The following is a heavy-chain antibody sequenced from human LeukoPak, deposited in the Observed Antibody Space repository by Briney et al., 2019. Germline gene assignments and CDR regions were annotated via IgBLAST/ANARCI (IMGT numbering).Heavy chain of an antibody. V-gene: IGHV4-38-2*02. CDR3: ARESVHTYVVDNFFDP. J-gene: IGHJ5*02. CDR2: IYHSGST. D-gene: IGHD2-21*01. Sequence: SETLSLTCTVSGYSISSGYYWGWIRQPPGKGLEWIGSIYHSGSTYYNPSLKSRVTISVDTSKNQFSLKLSSVTAADTAIYYCARESVHTYVVDNFFDPWGQGTVVTVSS. CDR1: GYSISSGYY.